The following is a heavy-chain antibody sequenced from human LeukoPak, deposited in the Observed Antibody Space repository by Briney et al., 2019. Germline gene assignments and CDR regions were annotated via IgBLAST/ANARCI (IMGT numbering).Heavy chain of an antibody. CDR2: ISGSGDNT. J-gene: IGHJ4*02. CDR3: AKWKYSNSGIDDY. CDR1: GFTFSSYA. D-gene: IGHD6-6*01. V-gene: IGHV3-23*01. Sequence: GVSLRLSCAASGFTFSSYAMSWVRQVPGKGLEWVSVISGSGDNTYYADSVKGRFTISRDNSKNMLYLQMNSLRAEDTAVYYCAKWKYSNSGIDDYWGQGTLVTVSS.